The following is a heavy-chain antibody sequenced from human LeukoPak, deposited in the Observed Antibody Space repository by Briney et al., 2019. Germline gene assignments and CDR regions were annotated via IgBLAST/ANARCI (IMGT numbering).Heavy chain of an antibody. D-gene: IGHD6-13*01. Sequence: ASVKVSCKASGYTFTSYDINWVRQATGQGLEWMGWMNPNSGNTGYAQKFQGRVTITRNTSISTAYMELSSLRSEDTAVYYCARGFYDSSSWYRYYYMDVWGKGTTVTVSS. CDR1: GYTFTSYD. V-gene: IGHV1-8*03. CDR2: MNPNSGNT. CDR3: ARGFYDSSSWYRYYYMDV. J-gene: IGHJ6*03.